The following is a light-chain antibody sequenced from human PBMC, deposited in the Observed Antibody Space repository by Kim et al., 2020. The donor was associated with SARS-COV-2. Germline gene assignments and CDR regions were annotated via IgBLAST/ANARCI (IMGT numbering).Light chain of an antibody. CDR2: QDD. CDR1: NLGNKY. J-gene: IGLJ3*02. Sequence: SYGLTQPPSESVSPGQTASITCSGDNLGNKYISWYQKKSGQSPVVVIFQDDKRPSGIPERFSGSTSDNTATLTISGTQAMDEADYYCQVWDSGAVVFGGG. V-gene: IGLV3-1*01. CDR3: QVWDSGAVV.